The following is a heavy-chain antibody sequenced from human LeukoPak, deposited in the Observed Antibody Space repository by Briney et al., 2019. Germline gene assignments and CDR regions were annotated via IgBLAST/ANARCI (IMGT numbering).Heavy chain of an antibody. CDR2: ISSSSSYT. CDR3: ARGHSSSWYVLPFDY. Sequence: GGSLRLSCAASGFTFSDYYMSWIRQAPGKGLEWVSYISSSSSYTNYADSVKGRFTISRDNAKNSLYLQMNSLRAEDTAVYYCARGHSSSWYVLPFDYWGQGTLVTVSS. J-gene: IGHJ4*02. CDR1: GFTFSDYY. V-gene: IGHV3-11*05. D-gene: IGHD6-13*01.